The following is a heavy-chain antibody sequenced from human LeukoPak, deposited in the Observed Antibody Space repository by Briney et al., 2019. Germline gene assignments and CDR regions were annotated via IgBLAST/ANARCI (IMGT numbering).Heavy chain of an antibody. CDR3: ARGFASRYWDY. CDR1: GGSFSGYY. D-gene: IGHD3-10*01. CDR2: INHSGST. J-gene: IGHJ4*02. Sequence: SETLSLTCAVYGGSFSGYYWSWIRQPPGKGLEWIGEINHSGSTNYNPSLKSRVTISVDTSKSQFSLKLSSVTAADTAVYYCARGFASRYWDYWGQGTLVTVSS. V-gene: IGHV4-34*01.